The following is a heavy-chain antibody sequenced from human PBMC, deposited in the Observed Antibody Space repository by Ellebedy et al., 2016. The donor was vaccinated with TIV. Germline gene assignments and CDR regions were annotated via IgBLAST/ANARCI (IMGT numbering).Heavy chain of an antibody. Sequence: SETLSLTCTVSGGSITRSSSYWGWIRQPPGKGMEWIGCIYYCGTTDYKPSLVSRVTMSADTYKNQCYLRLSSVTSADTAVYYCARWFGELLYVRWFDPWGQGTLFTVSS. J-gene: IGHJ5*02. CDR1: GGSITRSSSY. D-gene: IGHD3-10*01. CDR2: IYYCGTT. V-gene: IGHV4-39*01. CDR3: ARWFGELLYVRWFDP.